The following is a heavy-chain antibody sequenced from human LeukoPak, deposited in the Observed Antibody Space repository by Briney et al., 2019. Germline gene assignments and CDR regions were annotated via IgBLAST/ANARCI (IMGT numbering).Heavy chain of an antibody. CDR3: ARIGNNPRITIFGVAHLDYYYYGMDV. CDR2: IKQDGSEK. CDR1: GFTFSSSW. J-gene: IGHJ6*02. Sequence: PGGYLRLSCAASGFTFSSSWMSWVRLAPGKGLEWAANIKQDGSEKYYVDSVKGRFIISRDNAKNSLYLQMNSLRAEDTAVYYCARIGNNPRITIFGVAHLDYYYYGMDVWGQGATVTVSS. D-gene: IGHD3-3*01. V-gene: IGHV3-7*03.